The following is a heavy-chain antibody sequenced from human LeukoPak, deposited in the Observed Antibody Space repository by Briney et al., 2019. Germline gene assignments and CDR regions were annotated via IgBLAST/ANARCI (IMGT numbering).Heavy chain of an antibody. CDR3: ARVEFNGGYSHLY. Sequence: SVKVSCKASGGTFSSYAISWVRQAPGQGLEWMGGIIPIFGTANYAQKFQGRVTITADESTSTAYMELSSLRSEDTAVYYCARVEFNGGYSHLYWGQGTLLTVSS. CDR2: IIPIFGTA. V-gene: IGHV1-69*13. D-gene: IGHD5-12*01. CDR1: GGTFSSYA. J-gene: IGHJ4*02.